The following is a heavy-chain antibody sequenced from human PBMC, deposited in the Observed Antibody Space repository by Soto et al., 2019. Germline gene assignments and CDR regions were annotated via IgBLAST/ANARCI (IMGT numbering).Heavy chain of an antibody. D-gene: IGHD6-13*01. V-gene: IGHV4-61*01. Sequence: SETLSLTCTVSGGSVSSGSYYWSWIRQPPGRGLEWIGYIYYSGSTNYNPSLKSRVSISLETSKQQFSLKLSSVTAADTAVYYCARRGAAAGDYYYYYGMDVWGQGTTVTVSS. CDR1: GGSVSSGSYY. CDR2: IYYSGST. CDR3: ARRGAAAGDYYYYYGMDV. J-gene: IGHJ6*02.